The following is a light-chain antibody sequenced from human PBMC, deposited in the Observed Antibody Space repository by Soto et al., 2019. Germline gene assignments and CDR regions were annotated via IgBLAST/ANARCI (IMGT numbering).Light chain of an antibody. CDR3: LQRSNWPPIT. V-gene: IGKV3-11*01. J-gene: IGKJ5*01. Sequence: EIVLTQSPATLSLSPGERATLSCRASQSVSSYLAWYQQKPGQAPRLLIYDASNRATGIPARFSGSGSGTDFSLTISSLEPEDFAVYYCLQRSNWPPITFGHGTRLEIK. CDR1: QSVSSY. CDR2: DAS.